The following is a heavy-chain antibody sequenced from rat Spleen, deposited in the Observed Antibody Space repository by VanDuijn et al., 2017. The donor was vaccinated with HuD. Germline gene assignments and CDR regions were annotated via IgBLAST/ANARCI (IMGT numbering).Heavy chain of an antibody. Sequence: EVQLQESGPGPVKVSESLSLTCSVTGHSITSSYRWNWIRKFPGNKLEWMGYINSAGTTNYNPSLKSRISITRDTSKNHFFLQVNSVSSEDTATYYCARSDGTHYYLPFADWGQGILVTVSS. CDR3: ARSDGTHYYLPFAD. D-gene: IGHD1-12*02. J-gene: IGHJ3*01. CDR2: INSAGTT. V-gene: IGHV3-3*01. CDR1: GHSITSSYR.